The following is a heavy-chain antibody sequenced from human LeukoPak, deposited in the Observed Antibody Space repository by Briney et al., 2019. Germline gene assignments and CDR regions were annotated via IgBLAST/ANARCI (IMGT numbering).Heavy chain of an antibody. CDR2: INAGNGNT. J-gene: IGHJ5*02. CDR1: GYTFTSYA. CDR3: ARDGTAMVYSWFDP. D-gene: IGHD5-18*01. Sequence: RASVQVSCKASGYTFTSYAMHWVRQAPGQRLEWMGWINAGNGNTKYSQKFQGRVTITRDTSASTAYMELSSLRSEDTAVYYCARDGTAMVYSWFDPWGQGTLVTVSS. V-gene: IGHV1-3*01.